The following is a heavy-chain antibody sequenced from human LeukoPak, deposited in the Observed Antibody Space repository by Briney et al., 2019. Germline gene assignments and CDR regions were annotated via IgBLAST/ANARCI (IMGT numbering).Heavy chain of an antibody. V-gene: IGHV4-59*01. CDR3: ARVFYDSSGYYYIDY. CDR1: GGSISSYY. D-gene: IGHD3-22*01. Sequence: SETLSLTCTVSGGSISSYYWSWIRQPPGKGLEWIGYIYYSGSTNYSPSLKSRVTISVDTSKNQFSLKLSSVTAADTAVYYCARVFYDSSGYYYIDYWGQGTLVTVSS. CDR2: IYYSGST. J-gene: IGHJ4*02.